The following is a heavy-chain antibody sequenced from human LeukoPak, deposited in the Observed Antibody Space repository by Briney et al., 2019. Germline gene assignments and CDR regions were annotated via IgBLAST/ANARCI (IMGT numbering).Heavy chain of an antibody. J-gene: IGHJ4*02. CDR3: VTGSSERDYYDSGTYYLGDS. V-gene: IGHV1-24*01. Sequence: GASVKVSCKASGYTFSGYYIHWVRQAPGQGLEWMGGFDSEDGKTKAAQSFLDRVSLTEDTSLATAYMELRSLTSEDTAVYYCVTGSSERDYYDSGTYYLGDSWGQGTVVTVSS. D-gene: IGHD3-10*01. CDR1: GYTFSGYY. CDR2: FDSEDGKT.